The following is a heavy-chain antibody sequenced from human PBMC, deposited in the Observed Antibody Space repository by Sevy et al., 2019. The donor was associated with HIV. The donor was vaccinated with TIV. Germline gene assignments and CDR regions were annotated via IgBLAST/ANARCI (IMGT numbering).Heavy chain of an antibody. J-gene: IGHJ2*01. Sequence: SETLSLTCTVSGGSISSSPYYWSWIRQPPGKGLEWIGSFYDTGSAYYNPSLKSRVTLSVDTSKNQFSLRLSSVTAADTALYYCARHWAYCSDGSCYSPWYFNLWGRGTLVTVSS. CDR2: FYDTGSA. CDR3: ARHWAYCSDGSCYSPWYFNL. D-gene: IGHD2-15*01. CDR1: GGSISSSPYY. V-gene: IGHV4-39*01.